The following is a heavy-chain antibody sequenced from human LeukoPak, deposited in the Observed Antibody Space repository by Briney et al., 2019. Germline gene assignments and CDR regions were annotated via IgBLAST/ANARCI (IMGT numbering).Heavy chain of an antibody. V-gene: IGHV4-61*01. CDR2: IYYSGST. D-gene: IGHD1-20*01. J-gene: IGHJ4*02. CDR3: ARDRLYNWNDGFDY. CDR1: GGSVSSGSYY. Sequence: PSETLSLTCTVSGGSVSSGSYYWSWIRQPPGKGLEWIGYIYYSGSTNYNPSLKSRVTISVDTSKNQFSLKLSSVTAADTAVYYCARDRLYNWNDGFDYWGQGTLVTVSS.